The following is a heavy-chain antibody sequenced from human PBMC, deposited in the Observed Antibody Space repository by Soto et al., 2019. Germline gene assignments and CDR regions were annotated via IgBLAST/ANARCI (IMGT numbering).Heavy chain of an antibody. Sequence: PGGSLRLSCAASGFTFSSYAMSWVRQAPGKGLEWVSTIRSSGGSTYYADSVKGRFTISRDNSKNTLSLQMNNLRAEDTAVYYCAKGGHIDFCGQGTLVTVSS. D-gene: IGHD3-16*01. J-gene: IGHJ4*02. CDR2: IRSSGGST. CDR3: AKGGHIDF. V-gene: IGHV3-23*01. CDR1: GFTFSSYA.